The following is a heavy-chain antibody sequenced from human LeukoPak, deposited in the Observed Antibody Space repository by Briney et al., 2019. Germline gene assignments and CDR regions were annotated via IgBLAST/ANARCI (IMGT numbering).Heavy chain of an antibody. J-gene: IGHJ4*02. CDR1: GGSISSYY. Sequence: SETLSLTCTVSGGSISSYYWSWIRQPPGKGLEWIGYINYSGSTKYNPSLKSRVTIAVDTSKNQFSLKLSSVTAADTAVYYCARTMPGPFDYWGQGTLVTVSS. CDR2: INYSGST. D-gene: IGHD2-2*01. CDR3: ARTMPGPFDY. V-gene: IGHV4-59*08.